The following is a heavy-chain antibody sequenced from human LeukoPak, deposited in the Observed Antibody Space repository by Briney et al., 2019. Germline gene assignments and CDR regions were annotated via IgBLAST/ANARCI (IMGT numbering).Heavy chain of an antibody. CDR1: GGSISSSSYY. Sequence: PSETLSLTCTVSGGSISSSSYYWGWIRQPPGKGLERIGSIYYSGSTYYNPSLKSRVTISVDTSKNQFSLKLSSVTAADTAVYYCASAGGFFSGYDVEPFDSWGQGTLVTVSS. CDR3: ASAGGFFSGYDVEPFDS. V-gene: IGHV4-39*01. J-gene: IGHJ4*02. D-gene: IGHD5-12*01. CDR2: IYYSGST.